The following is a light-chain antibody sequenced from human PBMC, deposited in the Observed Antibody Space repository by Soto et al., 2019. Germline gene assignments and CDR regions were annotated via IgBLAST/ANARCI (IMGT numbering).Light chain of an antibody. V-gene: IGLV1-40*01. CDR1: NSNIGAGSD. CDR3: QSYDGRLSGYV. CDR2: DNN. J-gene: IGLJ1*01. Sequence: QPVLTQPPSVSAAPGQRVTISCTGSNSNIGAGSDVHWYQQLPGTAPKLLMCDNNNRPSGVPDRFSGSKSGTSASLAITGLQAEDEADYYCQSYDGRLSGYVFGTGTKVTVL.